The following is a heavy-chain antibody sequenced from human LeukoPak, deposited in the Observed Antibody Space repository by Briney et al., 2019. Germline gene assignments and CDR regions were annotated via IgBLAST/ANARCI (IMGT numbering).Heavy chain of an antibody. Sequence: PGGSLRLSCVASGFTFDDYGMSWVRQAPGKGLEWVSGINWNGGSTGYADSVKGRFTISRDNAKNSLYLQMNSLRAEDTALYYCARDRSIEGYYYYMDVWGKGTTVTVSS. CDR1: GFTFDDYG. CDR3: ARDRSIEGYYYYMDV. CDR2: INWNGGST. V-gene: IGHV3-20*04. D-gene: IGHD6-6*01. J-gene: IGHJ6*03.